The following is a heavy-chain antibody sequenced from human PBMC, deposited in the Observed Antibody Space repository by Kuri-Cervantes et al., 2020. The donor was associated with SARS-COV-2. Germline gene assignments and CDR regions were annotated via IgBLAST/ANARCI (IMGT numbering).Heavy chain of an antibody. Sequence: LSLTCAASGFTFSSYAMHWVRQAPGKGLEWVAVISYDGSNKYYADSVKGRFTISRDNSKNTLYLQMNSLRAEDTAVYYCARLVVRGVPRNAMDVWGQGTTDTVSS. CDR1: GFTFSSYA. V-gene: IGHV3-30-3*01. J-gene: IGHJ6*02. D-gene: IGHD3-10*01. CDR2: ISYDGSNK. CDR3: ARLVVRGVPRNAMDV.